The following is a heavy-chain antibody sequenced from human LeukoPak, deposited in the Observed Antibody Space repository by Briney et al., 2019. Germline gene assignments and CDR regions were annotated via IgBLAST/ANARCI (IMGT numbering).Heavy chain of an antibody. V-gene: IGHV3-53*01. CDR3: ARDSVGAGYFDY. Sequence: GGSLRLSCAASGFTFSSYSMNWVRQAPGKGLEWVSVIYSGGSIYHADSVKGRFTISRDNSKNTLYLQMDSLRAEDTAVYYCARDSVGAGYFDYWGQGTLVTVSS. CDR1: GFTFSSYS. D-gene: IGHD1-26*01. CDR2: IYSGGSI. J-gene: IGHJ4*02.